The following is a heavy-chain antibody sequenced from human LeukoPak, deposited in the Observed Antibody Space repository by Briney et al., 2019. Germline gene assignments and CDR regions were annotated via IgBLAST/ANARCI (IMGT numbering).Heavy chain of an antibody. CDR2: INHSGST. Sequence: KSSETLSLTCAVYGGSFSGYYWSWIRQPPGKGLEWIGEINHSGSTNYNPSLKSRVTISVDTSKNQFSLKLSSVTAADTAVYYCARGMTTVTTHAFDIWGQGTMATVSS. CDR3: ARGMTTVTTHAFDI. D-gene: IGHD4-11*01. J-gene: IGHJ3*02. CDR1: GGSFSGYY. V-gene: IGHV4-34*01.